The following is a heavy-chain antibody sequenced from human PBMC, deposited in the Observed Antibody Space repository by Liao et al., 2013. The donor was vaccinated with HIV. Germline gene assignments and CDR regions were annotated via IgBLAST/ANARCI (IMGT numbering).Heavy chain of an antibody. J-gene: IGHJ5*02. D-gene: IGHD6-13*01. CDR2: IYNAGST. V-gene: IGHV4-4*07. CDR1: GGSISNYY. Sequence: QVQLQESGPGLVKPSETLSLTCTVSGGSISNYYWSWIRQPAGKGLEWIGRIYNAGSTNYNPSLKGRVTMSADTSNNQLALRLNSVTAADTAVYYCARGYDSSSWYSWGQGTLVTVSS. CDR3: ARGYDSSSWYS.